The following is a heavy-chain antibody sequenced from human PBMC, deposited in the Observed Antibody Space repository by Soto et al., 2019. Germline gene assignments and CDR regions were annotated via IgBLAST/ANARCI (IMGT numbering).Heavy chain of an antibody. CDR3: VRGKEAGVWFDP. CDR2: INSDTGYT. J-gene: IGHJ5*02. Sequence: ASVKVSCKASGFTFSHHSIHWVRQAPGQRLEWMGWINSDTGYTKYSQKFQARLTITWDSSAKTAYMELSSLHSEDTAVYYCVRGKEAGVWFDPWGQGTLVTVSS. V-gene: IGHV1-3*04. D-gene: IGHD3-10*01. CDR1: GFTFSHHS.